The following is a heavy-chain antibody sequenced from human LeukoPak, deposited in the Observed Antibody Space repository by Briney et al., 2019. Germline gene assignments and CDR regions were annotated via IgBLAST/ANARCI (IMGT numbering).Heavy chain of an antibody. J-gene: IGHJ5*02. Sequence: SETLSLTCTVSGGSISSYYWSWIRQPAGKGLEWIGRIYTSGSTNYNPSLKSRVTMSVDTSKNQFSLKLSSVTAADTAVYYCARDLTSLYSNLNWFDPWGQGTLVTVSS. CDR2: IYTSGST. CDR3: ARDLTSLYSNLNWFDP. V-gene: IGHV4-4*07. D-gene: IGHD4-11*01. CDR1: GGSISSYY.